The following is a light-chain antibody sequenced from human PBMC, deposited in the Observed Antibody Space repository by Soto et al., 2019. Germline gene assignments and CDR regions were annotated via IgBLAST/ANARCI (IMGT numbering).Light chain of an antibody. CDR2: DAS. CDR1: QSVGSY. V-gene: IGKV3-11*01. CDR3: QQRSNWPPIT. Sequence: DIVLTQTPGTLSLSPGERATLSCRASQSVGSYYLAWYQQKPGQAPKLLIYDASNRATGIPARFSGSGSGTDFTLTISSLEPEDFAVYYCQQRSNWPPITFGQGTRLEIK. J-gene: IGKJ5*01.